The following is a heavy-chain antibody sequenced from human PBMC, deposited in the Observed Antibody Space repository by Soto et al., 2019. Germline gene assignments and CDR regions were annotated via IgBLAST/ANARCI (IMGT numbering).Heavy chain of an antibody. CDR1: GFTFSSYA. J-gene: IGHJ3*02. Sequence: GGSLRLSCASSGFTFSSYAMHWVRQAPGKGLEYVSAISSNGGSTYYANSVKGRFTISRDNSKNTLYLQMGSLRAEDMAVYYCATQGITGTIGYAFDIWGQGTMVTV. CDR2: ISSNGGST. D-gene: IGHD1-7*01. V-gene: IGHV3-64*01. CDR3: ATQGITGTIGYAFDI.